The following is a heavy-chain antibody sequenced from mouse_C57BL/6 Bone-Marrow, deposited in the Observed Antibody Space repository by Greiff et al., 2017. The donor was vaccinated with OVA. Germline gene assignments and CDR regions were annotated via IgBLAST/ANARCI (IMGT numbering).Heavy chain of an antibody. CDR2: ISSGGSYP. V-gene: IGHV5-6*01. CDR3: ARSYYYGSSEAMDY. J-gene: IGHJ4*01. CDR1: GFTFSSYG. Sequence: EVQRVESGGDLVKPGGSLKLSCAASGFTFSSYGMSWVRQTPDKRLEWVATISSGGSYPYYPDSVKGRFTFSRDNAKNTLYLQMSSLKSEDTAMYYCARSYYYGSSEAMDYWGQGTSVTVSS. D-gene: IGHD1-1*01.